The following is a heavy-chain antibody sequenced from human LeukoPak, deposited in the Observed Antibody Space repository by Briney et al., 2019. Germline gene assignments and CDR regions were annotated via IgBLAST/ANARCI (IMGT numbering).Heavy chain of an antibody. CDR2: INHGGGT. CDR1: GGSFSDYY. Sequence: SSETLSLTCAVYGGSFSDYYWNWIRQPPGKGLEWIGEINHGGGTKYNPSLKSRATISVDTSKKQFSLNLSSVTAADTAVYYCARLRVTRWFDPWGQGTLVTVSS. J-gene: IGHJ5*02. CDR3: ARLRVTRWFDP. D-gene: IGHD1-1*01. V-gene: IGHV4-34*01.